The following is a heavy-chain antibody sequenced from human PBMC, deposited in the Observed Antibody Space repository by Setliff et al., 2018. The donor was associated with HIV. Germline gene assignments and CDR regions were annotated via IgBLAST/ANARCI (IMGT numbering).Heavy chain of an antibody. CDR1: GYTFTSYY. Sequence: ASVKVSCKASGYTFTSYYMHWVRQAPGQGLEWMGIINPSGGSTSYAQKFQGRVTMTRDTSTSTVYMELSSLGSEDTAVYYCARFAVAGTKWSDPWGQGTLVTVS. J-gene: IGHJ5*02. CDR3: ARFAVAGTKWSDP. V-gene: IGHV1-46*01. CDR2: INPSGGST. D-gene: IGHD6-19*01.